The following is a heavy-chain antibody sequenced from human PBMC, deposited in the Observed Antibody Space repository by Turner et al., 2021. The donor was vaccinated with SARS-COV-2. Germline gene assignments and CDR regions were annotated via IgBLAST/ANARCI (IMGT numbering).Heavy chain of an antibody. CDR1: GDSISSKS. V-gene: IGHV4-59*08. D-gene: IGHD1-1*01. J-gene: IGHJ6*02. CDR3: ARHQGSTSGYDHGMNV. Sequence: QVLLQESGPGLVRPSETLSLTCTVSGDSISSKSWSWIRQSPGRGLEWIGHFYKIGSIDYNPTLRSRVTISVDTSKNQLSLNLISMTAADTAVYYCARHQGSTSGYDHGMNVWGQGTAVIVSS. CDR2: FYKIGSI.